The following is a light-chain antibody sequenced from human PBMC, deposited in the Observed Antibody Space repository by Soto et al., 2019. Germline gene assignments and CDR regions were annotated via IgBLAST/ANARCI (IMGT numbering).Light chain of an antibody. CDR1: SRDVGSNNL. V-gene: IGLV2-23*02. CDR2: DVT. Sequence: QSVLTQPASVSGSPGQSITISCTGTSRDVGSNNLVSWYQQHPGKAPKLMIYDVTKRPSGISNRFAGSKSDNTASLTISGLQAEDEADYYCCSYAATNTLVFGAGTKVTVL. CDR3: CSYAATNTLV. J-gene: IGLJ3*02.